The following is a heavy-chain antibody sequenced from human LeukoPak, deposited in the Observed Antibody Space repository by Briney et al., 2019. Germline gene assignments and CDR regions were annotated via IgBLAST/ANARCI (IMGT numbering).Heavy chain of an antibody. CDR1: GFTFSNYA. D-gene: IGHD3-9*01. V-gene: IGHV3-23*01. J-gene: IGHJ4*02. Sequence: GASLRLSCAASGFTFSNYAMSWVRQAPGKGLEWVSAITGSGGNTYYADSVKGRFTISRDNSKNTVFLQMNSLRAEDTAVYYCAKWVDYDVLTGYYVSDYWGQGTLVTVSS. CDR3: AKWVDYDVLTGYYVSDY. CDR2: ITGSGGNT.